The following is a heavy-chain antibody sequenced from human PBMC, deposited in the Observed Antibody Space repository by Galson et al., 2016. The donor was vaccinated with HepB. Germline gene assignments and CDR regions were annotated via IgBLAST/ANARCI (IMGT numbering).Heavy chain of an antibody. CDR2: IDPKDSYT. V-gene: IGHV5-10-1*01. Sequence: QSGAEVKKPGESLRISCDVSGHSFTTYWISWVRQMPGKGLEWMGRIDPKDSYTNYSPSFQGHVTISVDKSISAAYLQWSSLKASDTAMYYCARMEAAAGISFRRHWGQGTLVTVSS. CDR3: ARMEAAAGISFRRH. J-gene: IGHJ1*01. D-gene: IGHD6-25*01. CDR1: GHSFTTYW.